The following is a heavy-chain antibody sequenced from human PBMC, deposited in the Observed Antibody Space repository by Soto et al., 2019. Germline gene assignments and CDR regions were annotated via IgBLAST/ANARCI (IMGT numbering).Heavy chain of an antibody. Sequence: ASVKVSCKVSGYTLTELSMHWVRQAPGKGLEWMGGFDPEDGETIYAQKFQGRVTMTEDTSTDTAYMELSSMRSDDTAVYYCATVGYGDYVAHFDYWGQLTLVAVSS. CDR2: FDPEDGET. CDR1: GYTLTELS. CDR3: ATVGYGDYVAHFDY. V-gene: IGHV1-24*01. D-gene: IGHD4-17*01. J-gene: IGHJ4*02.